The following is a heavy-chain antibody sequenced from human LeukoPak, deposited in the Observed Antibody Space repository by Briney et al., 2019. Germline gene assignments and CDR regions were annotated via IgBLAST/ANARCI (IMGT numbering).Heavy chain of an antibody. V-gene: IGHV1-8*01. D-gene: IGHD3-10*01. CDR2: MNPNRGNT. CDR3: ARRESKYYYGSGSYFNWFDP. J-gene: IGHJ5*02. CDR1: GYTFTSYD. Sequence: ASVKVSCKASGYTFTSYDINWVRQATGQGLEWMGWMNPNRGNTGYAQKFQGRVTMTRNTSISTAYMELSSLRSEDTAVYYCARRESKYYYGSGSYFNWFDPWGQGTLVTVSS.